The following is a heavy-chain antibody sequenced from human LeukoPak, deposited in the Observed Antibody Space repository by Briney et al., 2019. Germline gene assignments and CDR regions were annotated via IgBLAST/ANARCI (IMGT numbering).Heavy chain of an antibody. V-gene: IGHV3-7*03. Sequence: PGGSLRLSCAASGFTFSGYWMTWVRQAPGKGLEWVANVNQDGDNKRYVESVKGRFTISRDNAKNSLYLQMNSLRAEDTAVYYCAKDGWVRGVIPYYFDYWGQGTLVTVSS. D-gene: IGHD3-10*01. CDR3: AKDGWVRGVIPYYFDY. CDR2: VNQDGDNK. CDR1: GFTFSGYW. J-gene: IGHJ4*02.